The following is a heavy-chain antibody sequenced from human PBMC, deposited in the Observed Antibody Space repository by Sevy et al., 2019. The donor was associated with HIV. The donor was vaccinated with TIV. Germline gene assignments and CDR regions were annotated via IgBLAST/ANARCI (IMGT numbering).Heavy chain of an antibody. V-gene: IGHV4-59*01. D-gene: IGHD2-15*01. J-gene: IGHJ3*02. CDR1: GGSISSYY. CDR2: IYYTGST. CDR3: AREGGIGAAATLAFDI. Sequence: SETLSLTCTVSGGSISSYYWSWIRQPPGKGLEWIGYIYYTGSTNYNPSLKSRVTISVDTSKNQFSLKLSSVTAADTAVYYSAREGGIGAAATLAFDIWGQGTMVTVSS.